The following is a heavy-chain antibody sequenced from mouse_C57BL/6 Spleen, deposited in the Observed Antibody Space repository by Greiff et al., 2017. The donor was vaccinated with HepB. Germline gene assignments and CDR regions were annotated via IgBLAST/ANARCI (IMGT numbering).Heavy chain of an antibody. D-gene: IGHD1-1*01. CDR3: ARDYYGSSYLYAMDY. CDR1: GFTFSDYG. CDR2: ISSGSSTI. J-gene: IGHJ4*01. V-gene: IGHV5-17*01. Sequence: DVQLVESGGGLVKPGGSLKLSCAASGFTFSDYGMHWVRQAPEKGLEWVAYISSGSSTIYYADTVKGRFTISRDNAKNTLFLQMTSLRSEDTAMYYCARDYYGSSYLYAMDYWGQGTSVTVSS.